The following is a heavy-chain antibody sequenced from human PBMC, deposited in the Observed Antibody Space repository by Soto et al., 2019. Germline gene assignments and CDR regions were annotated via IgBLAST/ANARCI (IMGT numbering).Heavy chain of an antibody. CDR3: ARDFYHLAYYLYY. Sequence: ASVKFACKDSGYRFTNHGIRWVRQAPGQGLEWMGWISGNDGKTKYARKFQGRVTMTTDTXXSXXXMXMXXLIXDATAVYYCARDFYHLAYYLYYWGQGTLVTGSA. CDR1: GYRFTNHG. J-gene: IGHJ4*02. CDR2: ISGNDGKT. V-gene: IGHV1-18*01.